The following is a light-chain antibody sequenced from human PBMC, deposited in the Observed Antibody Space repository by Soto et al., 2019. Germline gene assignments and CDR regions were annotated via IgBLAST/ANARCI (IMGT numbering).Light chain of an antibody. CDR2: GAS. J-gene: IGKJ5*01. CDR3: QQYGSSPIT. Sequence: EIVMRQSTATLSVSPGERATLSCRAIHGVISSDLAWYQQKPGQAPRLLTYGASSRATGIPDRFSGSGSGIDFTLTISRLEPEEFAVYYCQQYGSSPITFGQGTRLES. V-gene: IGKV3-20*01. CDR1: HGVISSD.